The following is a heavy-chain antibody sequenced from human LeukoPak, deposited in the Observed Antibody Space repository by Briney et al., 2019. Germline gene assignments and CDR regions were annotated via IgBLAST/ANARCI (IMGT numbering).Heavy chain of an antibody. V-gene: IGHV4-4*07. CDR1: GVSINSYF. D-gene: IGHD3-10*01. CDR3: ARDPGPVRSGWFGP. J-gene: IGHJ5*02. CDR2: IYTGGNT. Sequence: PSETLSLTCTVSGVSINSYFWSWIRQPAGKGLEWIGHIYTGGNTDYNPSLKSRVTMSVDMSKNQFSLRLSLVTAADTAAYYCARDPGPVRSGWFGPWGQGTLVTVSS.